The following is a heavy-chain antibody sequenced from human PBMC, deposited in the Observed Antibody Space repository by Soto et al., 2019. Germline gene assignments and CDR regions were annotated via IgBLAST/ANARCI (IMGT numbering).Heavy chain of an antibody. CDR3: VRKYPGTRPFDY. CDR2: IGTDGNT. D-gene: IGHD2-2*01. Sequence: GGSLTLSCAASGFTFNGYDMNWVRQAPGKGLAWVSAIGTDGNTYYANSVKGRFTISRDNSRTTLYLQMNSLRVEDTALYYCVRKYPGTRPFDYWGQGTLVTVSS. V-gene: IGHV3-23*01. CDR1: GFTFNGYD. J-gene: IGHJ4*01.